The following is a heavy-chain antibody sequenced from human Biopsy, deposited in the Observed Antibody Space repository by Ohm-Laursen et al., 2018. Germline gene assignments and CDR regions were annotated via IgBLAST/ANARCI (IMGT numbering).Heavy chain of an antibody. Sequence: SVKVSRKASGYSFTSYYTHWVRQAPGQGLEWMGMINPSGSTTSYPQIFQGRVTMTRDTSKSTVYMELSSLRSADTAVYFCARNTGWYGDLYYFDYWGQGTLVTVSS. CDR3: ARNTGWYGDLYYFDY. CDR1: GYSFTSYY. V-gene: IGHV1-46*01. D-gene: IGHD6-19*01. CDR2: INPSGSTT. J-gene: IGHJ4*02.